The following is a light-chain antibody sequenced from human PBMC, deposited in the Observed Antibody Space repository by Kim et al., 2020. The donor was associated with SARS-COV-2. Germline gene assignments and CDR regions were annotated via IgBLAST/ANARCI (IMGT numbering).Light chain of an antibody. CDR3: QQYGSYWT. V-gene: IGKV1-5*03. J-gene: IGKJ1*01. CDR2: QAS. CDR1: QGISRS. Sequence: SACVGDRVTITCRASQGISRSLAWYQQKLGEPPKLLIFQASSLESGVPSRYSGSGSGTEFTLTISSLQPDDCATYYCQQYGSYWTFGQGTKVDIK.